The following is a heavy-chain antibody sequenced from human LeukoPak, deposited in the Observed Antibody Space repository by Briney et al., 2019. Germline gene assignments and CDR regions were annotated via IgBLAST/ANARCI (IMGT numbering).Heavy chain of an antibody. V-gene: IGHV3-48*02. Sequence: PGESLRLSCAASGFIFSSFAMNWVRQAPGKGLEWVSYISPTYDIYYSDSVRGRFTISRDNAKNSLYLQMNSLRDEDTAVYYCARDHNWGFDYWGQGTLVAVSS. D-gene: IGHD7-27*01. CDR1: GFIFSSFA. CDR3: ARDHNWGFDY. J-gene: IGHJ4*02. CDR2: ISPTYDI.